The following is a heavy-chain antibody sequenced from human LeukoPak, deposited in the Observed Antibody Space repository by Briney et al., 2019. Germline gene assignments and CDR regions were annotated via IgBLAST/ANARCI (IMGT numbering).Heavy chain of an antibody. J-gene: IGHJ4*02. Sequence: SHTLSLTCAISGDSVSSNSATWNWIRPSPSRGLEWLGRTYYRSKWNNDYALSVKSRISINPDTSKHQFSLQLDSVTPEDTAVYYCARGGVAVAGLDYWGQGTLVTVPS. CDR1: GDSVSSNSAT. CDR3: ARGGVAVAGLDY. CDR2: TYYRSKWNN. D-gene: IGHD6-19*01. V-gene: IGHV6-1*01.